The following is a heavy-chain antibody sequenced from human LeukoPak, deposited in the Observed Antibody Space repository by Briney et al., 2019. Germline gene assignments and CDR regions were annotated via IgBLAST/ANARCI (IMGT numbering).Heavy chain of an antibody. V-gene: IGHV3-23*01. Sequence: GGSLRLSCAASGFTFSSYAMSWVRQAPGKGLEWGSAISGSGGSTYYADSVKGRFTSSRDNSKNTLYLQMNSLRAEDTAVYYCAKVSAVGYCSGGSCYFPFDYWGQGTLVTVSS. CDR2: ISGSGGST. J-gene: IGHJ4*02. CDR1: GFTFSSYA. D-gene: IGHD2-15*01. CDR3: AKVSAVGYCSGGSCYFPFDY.